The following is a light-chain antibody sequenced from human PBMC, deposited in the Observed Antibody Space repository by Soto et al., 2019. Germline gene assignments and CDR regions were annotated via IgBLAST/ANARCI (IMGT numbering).Light chain of an antibody. V-gene: IGLV4-60*02. CDR3: ETWDSNTHV. CDR1: SGHSSYI. Sequence: QPVLTQSSSASASLGSSVKLTCTLSSGHSSYIIAWHQQQPGKAPRYLMKLEGSGSYNKGSGVPDRFSGSSSGADRYLTISTLQFEDEADYYCETWDSNTHVFGGGTQLTVL. CDR2: LEGSGSY. J-gene: IGLJ7*01.